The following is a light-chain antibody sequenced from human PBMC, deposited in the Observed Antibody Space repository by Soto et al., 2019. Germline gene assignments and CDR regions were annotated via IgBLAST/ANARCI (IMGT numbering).Light chain of an antibody. Sequence: QSVLTQPPSVSGAPGQRVTISCTGSSSNIGAGYDVHWYQQLPGTAPKLLIYGNSNRPSGVPDRFSGSKSGTSASLAITGLQADDVADYYCQSYDSSLSGSRVFGTGTKVTVL. V-gene: IGLV1-40*01. CDR1: SSNIGAGYD. J-gene: IGLJ1*01. CDR2: GNS. CDR3: QSYDSSLSGSRV.